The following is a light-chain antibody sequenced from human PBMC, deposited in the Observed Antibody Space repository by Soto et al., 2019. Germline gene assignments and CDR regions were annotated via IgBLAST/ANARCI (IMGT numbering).Light chain of an antibody. CDR3: QQYSNWPPIT. J-gene: IGKJ3*01. CDR2: GAS. Sequence: EIVMTQSPATLSVSPGERATLSCRASQSVSSILAWYQQKPGQAPRLLIYGASTRATGIPARFSGSGSGTEFTLTISSLQSEDFAVYYCQQYSNWPPITFGPGTKVDIK. V-gene: IGKV3-15*01. CDR1: QSVSSI.